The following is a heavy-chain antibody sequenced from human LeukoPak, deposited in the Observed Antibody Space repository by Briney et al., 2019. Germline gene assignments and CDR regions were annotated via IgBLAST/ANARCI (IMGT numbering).Heavy chain of an antibody. V-gene: IGHV3-30*12. CDR3: ATWRGSGNYGGYFDY. J-gene: IGHJ4*02. Sequence: GGSLRLSCAASGFTFRNYGMHWVRQAPGKGLEWVTIIYYDGSIKHYADSVRGRFTISRGNSKNTLYLQMNSLRVEDTAIYYCATWRGSGNYGGYFDYWGQGTPVTVSS. D-gene: IGHD3-10*01. CDR1: GFTFRNYG. CDR2: IYYDGSIK.